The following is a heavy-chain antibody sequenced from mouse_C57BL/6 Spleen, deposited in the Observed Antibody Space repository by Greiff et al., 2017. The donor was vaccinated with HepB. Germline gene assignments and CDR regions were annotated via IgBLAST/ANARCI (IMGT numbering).Heavy chain of an antibody. V-gene: IGHV1-52*01. Sequence: QVQLKQPGAELVRPGSSVKLSCKASGYTFTSYWMHWVKQRPIQGLEWIGNIDPSDSETHYNQKFKDKATLTVDKSSSTAYMQLSSLTSEDSAVYYCARGITLGGNYFDYWGQGTTLTVSS. CDR1: GYTFTSYW. CDR3: ARGITLGGNYFDY. D-gene: IGHD2-4*01. J-gene: IGHJ2*01. CDR2: IDPSDSET.